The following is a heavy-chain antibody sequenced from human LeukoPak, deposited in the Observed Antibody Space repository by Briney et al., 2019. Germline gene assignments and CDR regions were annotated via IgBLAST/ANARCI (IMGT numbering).Heavy chain of an antibody. D-gene: IGHD5-12*01. CDR2: IYYSGST. V-gene: IGHV4-31*03. CDR1: GGSISSGGYY. CDR3: ARGEVATTTVEWFYYGMDV. J-gene: IGHJ6*02. Sequence: SETLSLTCTVSGGSISSGGYYWSWIRQHPGKGLEWIGYIYYSGSTYYNPPLRSRVTISVDTSKNQFSLKLSSVTAADTAVYYCARGEVATTTVEWFYYGMDVWGQGTTVTVSS.